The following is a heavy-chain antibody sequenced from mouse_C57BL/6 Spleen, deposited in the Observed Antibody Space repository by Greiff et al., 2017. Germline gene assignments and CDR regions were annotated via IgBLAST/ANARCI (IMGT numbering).Heavy chain of an antibody. CDR2: IDPSDSYT. CDR1: GYTFTSYW. CDR3: ARAPWDFDY. D-gene: IGHD4-1*01. Sequence: QVQLKQSGAELVKPGASVKLSCKASGYTFTSYWMQWVKQRPGQGLEWIGEIDPSDSYTNYNQKFKGKATLTVDTSSSTAYMQLSSLTSEDSAVYYCARAPWDFDYWGQGTTLTVSS. J-gene: IGHJ2*01. V-gene: IGHV1-50*01.